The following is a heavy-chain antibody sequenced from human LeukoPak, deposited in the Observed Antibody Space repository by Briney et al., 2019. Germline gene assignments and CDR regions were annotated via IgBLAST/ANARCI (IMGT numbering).Heavy chain of an antibody. J-gene: IGHJ5*02. D-gene: IGHD3-3*01. CDR3: ARLANYDFWSGYYRSDNWFDP. Sequence: SETLSLTCAVSGYSISSGYYWGRIRQPPGKGLEWIGSIYHSGSTYYNPSLKSRVTISVDTSKSQFSLKLSSVTAADTAVYYCARLANYDFWSGYYRSDNWFDPWGQGTLVTVSS. CDR2: IYHSGST. CDR1: GYSISSGYY. V-gene: IGHV4-38-2*01.